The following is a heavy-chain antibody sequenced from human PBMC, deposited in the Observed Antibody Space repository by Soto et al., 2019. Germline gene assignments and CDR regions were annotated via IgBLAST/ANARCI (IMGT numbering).Heavy chain of an antibody. CDR3: ARGAWYSGSSPPVYYFDY. D-gene: IGHD1-26*01. Sequence: DSVKGRFTISRDNSKNTLYLQMNSLRAEDTAVYYCARGAWYSGSSPPVYYFDYWGQGTLVTVSS. V-gene: IGHV3-30*07. J-gene: IGHJ4*02.